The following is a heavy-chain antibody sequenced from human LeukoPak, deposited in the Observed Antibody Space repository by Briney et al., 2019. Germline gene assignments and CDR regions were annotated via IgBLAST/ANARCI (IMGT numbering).Heavy chain of an antibody. CDR1: GYTFTSYY. CDR2: INPSGGSK. D-gene: IGHD3-3*01. Sequence: ASVKVSCKASGYTFTSYYMHWVRQAPGQGLERMGKINPSGGSKSYAQKFQGRVTMTRDMSTSTVYMELSSLRSEDTAVYYCARAAFGVVISGPNYWGQGTLVTVSS. CDR3: ARAAFGVVISGPNY. J-gene: IGHJ4*02. V-gene: IGHV1-46*01.